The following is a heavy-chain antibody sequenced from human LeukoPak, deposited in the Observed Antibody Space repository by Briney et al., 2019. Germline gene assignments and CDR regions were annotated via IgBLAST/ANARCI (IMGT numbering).Heavy chain of an antibody. CDR2: IYYSGST. J-gene: IGHJ6*02. Sequence: SETLSLTCTVSGGFISSYYWSWIRQPPGKGLEWIGYIYYSGSTNYNPSLKSRVTISVDTSKNQFSLKLSSVTAADTAVYYCARGQYSYGYYPYYHGMDVWGQGTTVTVSS. V-gene: IGHV4-59*01. D-gene: IGHD5-18*01. CDR1: GGFISSYY. CDR3: ARGQYSYGYYPYYHGMDV.